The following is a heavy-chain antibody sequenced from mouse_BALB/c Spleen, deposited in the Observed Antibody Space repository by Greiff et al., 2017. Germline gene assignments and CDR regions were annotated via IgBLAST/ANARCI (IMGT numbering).Heavy chain of an antibody. D-gene: IGHD1-1*01. V-gene: IGHV3-2*02. CDR1: GYSITSDYA. CDR3: ARVLRVWWYFDV. J-gene: IGHJ1*01. Sequence: DVKLQESGPGLVKPSQSLSLTCTVTGYSITSDYAWNWIRQFPGNKLEWMGYISYSGSTSYNPSLKSRISITRDTSKNQFFLQLNSVTTEDTATYYCARVLRVWWYFDVWGAGTTVTVSS. CDR2: ISYSGST.